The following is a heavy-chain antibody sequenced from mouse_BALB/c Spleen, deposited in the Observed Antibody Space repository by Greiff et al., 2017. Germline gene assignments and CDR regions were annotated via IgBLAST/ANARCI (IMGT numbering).Heavy chain of an antibody. Sequence: VMLVESGPGLVAPSQSLSITCTVSGFSLTGYGVNWVRQPPGKGLEWLGMIWGDGSTDYNSALKSRLSISKDNSKSQVFLKMNSLQTDDTARYYCAREGGYYSYWYFDVWGAGTTVTVSS. CDR1: GFSLTGYG. CDR3: AREGGYYSYWYFDV. D-gene: IGHD2-3*01. CDR2: IWGDGST. J-gene: IGHJ1*01. V-gene: IGHV2-6-7*01.